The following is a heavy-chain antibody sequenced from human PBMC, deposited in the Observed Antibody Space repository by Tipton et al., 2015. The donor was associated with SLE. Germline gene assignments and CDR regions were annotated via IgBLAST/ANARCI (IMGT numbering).Heavy chain of an antibody. CDR2: INHSGST. CDR3: VRDRDCSTPSRVFCRHMDV. J-gene: IGHJ6*03. Sequence: GLVKPSETLSLTCAVYGGSFSGYYWSWIRQSPGKGLEWIGEINHSGSTNYNPSLKSRVTISVDTSKNHFSLTLSSVTAADTAVYYCVRDRDCSTPSRVFCRHMDVWGKGTTVTVSS. V-gene: IGHV4-34*01. CDR1: GGSFSGYY. D-gene: IGHD2-15*01.